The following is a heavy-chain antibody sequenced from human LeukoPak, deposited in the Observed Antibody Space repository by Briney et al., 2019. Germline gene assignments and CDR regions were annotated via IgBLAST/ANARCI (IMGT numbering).Heavy chain of an antibody. CDR2: IYNSGST. D-gene: IGHD3-22*01. J-gene: IGHJ3*02. CDR1: GGSISTYC. V-gene: IGHV4-59*01. CDR3: ARIYYDSGAYYRRAFDI. Sequence: PSETLSLTCTVSGGSISTYCWSWIRQPPGKGLEWIAYIYNSGSTNYNPSLKSRVTISADTSKNRFSLRLSSVTAADTAVYYCARIYYDSGAYYRRAFDIWGQGTMVTVSS.